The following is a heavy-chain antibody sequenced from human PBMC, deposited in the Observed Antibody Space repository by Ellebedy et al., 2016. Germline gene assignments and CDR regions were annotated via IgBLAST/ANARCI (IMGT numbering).Heavy chain of an antibody. D-gene: IGHD1-26*01. CDR3: ARGRSGSVVADDALDV. J-gene: IGHJ3*01. V-gene: IGHV3-21*01. CDR1: GFTFSAFG. Sequence: GGSLRLSCAASGFTFSAFGMSWVRQPPGKGLEWVASMTGGGSYTYYADSMKGRFTMSRDDARNSVYLQLNSLRAADTAVYYCARGRSGSVVADDALDVWGPGTKVTVSS. CDR2: MTGGGSYT.